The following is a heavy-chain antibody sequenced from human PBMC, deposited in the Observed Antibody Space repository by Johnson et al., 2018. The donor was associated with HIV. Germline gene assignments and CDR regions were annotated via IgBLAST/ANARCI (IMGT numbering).Heavy chain of an antibody. J-gene: IGHJ3*02. CDR3: ARVTSNGDSSGLVDAFDI. Sequence: VQLVESGGGLVQPGGSLRLSCAASGFTFNNYAMSWVRQAPGKGLEWVSGISWNGGSTGYADSVKGRFTISRDKAKKSLYLQMNSLRAADTALYYCARVTSNGDSSGLVDAFDIWGQG. D-gene: IGHD3-22*01. CDR2: ISWNGGST. V-gene: IGHV3-20*04. CDR1: GFTFNNYA.